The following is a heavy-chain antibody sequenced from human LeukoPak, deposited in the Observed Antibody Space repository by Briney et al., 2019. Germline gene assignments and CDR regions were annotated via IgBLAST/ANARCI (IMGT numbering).Heavy chain of an antibody. Sequence: SQTLPLTCTVSGGSISSGDYYWSWIRQPPGKGLEWIGYIYYSGSTYYNPSLKSRVTISVDTSKNQFSLKLSSVTAADTAVYYCARGGVFGRPNWFDPWGQGTLVTVSS. CDR3: ARGGVFGRPNWFDP. J-gene: IGHJ5*02. V-gene: IGHV4-30-4*08. CDR1: GGSISSGDYY. D-gene: IGHD3-3*01. CDR2: IYYSGST.